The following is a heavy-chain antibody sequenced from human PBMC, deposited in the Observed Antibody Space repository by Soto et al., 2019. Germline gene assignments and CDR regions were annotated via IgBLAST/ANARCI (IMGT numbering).Heavy chain of an antibody. V-gene: IGHV4-34*01. CDR3: ARGGRGSPGAFDI. CDR1: GGSFSNYY. CDR2: INHSGST. J-gene: IGHJ3*02. Sequence: QVQLQQWGAGLLKPSETLSLTCAVYGGSFSNYYWSRIRQPPGKGLEWIGEINHSGSTNYNPSLKSRVTISVDTSKNQFSLKLSSVTAADTAVYYCARGGRGSPGAFDIWGQGTMVTVSS. D-gene: IGHD1-26*01.